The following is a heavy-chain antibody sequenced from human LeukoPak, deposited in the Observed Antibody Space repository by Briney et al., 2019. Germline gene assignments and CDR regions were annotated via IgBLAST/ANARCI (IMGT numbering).Heavy chain of an antibody. D-gene: IGHD2-21*02. CDR3: ARDRYCGGDCYSNAFDI. J-gene: IGHJ3*02. CDR2: IYSGGST. CDR1: GFTASSDY. Sequence: PGGSLRLSCVASGFTASSDYMSWVRQAPGKGLEWVSVIYSGGSTDYADSVRGRFTISRDNGKNSLYLQMNSLRDEDTAVYYCARDRYCGGDCYSNAFDIWGQGTMVTVSS. V-gene: IGHV3-53*01.